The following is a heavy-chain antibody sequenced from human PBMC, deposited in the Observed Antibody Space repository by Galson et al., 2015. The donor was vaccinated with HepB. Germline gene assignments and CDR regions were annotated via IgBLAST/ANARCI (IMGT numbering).Heavy chain of an antibody. CDR2: ITGSGGST. CDR1: GFIFSNYA. CDR3: ARDSYSGYSGFDY. V-gene: IGHV3-23*01. Sequence: SLRLSCAASGFIFSNYAMTWVRQAPGKGLEWVSSITGSGGSTYYADSVKGRFTISRHNSKNTLYLQMNSLRAEDTAVYYCARDSYSGYSGFDYWGQGTLVTVSS. D-gene: IGHD5-12*01. J-gene: IGHJ4*02.